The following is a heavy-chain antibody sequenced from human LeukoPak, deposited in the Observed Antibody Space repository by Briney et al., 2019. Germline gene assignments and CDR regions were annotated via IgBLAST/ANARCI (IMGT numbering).Heavy chain of an antibody. J-gene: IGHJ4*02. CDR1: GFTVSSNY. D-gene: IGHD5-18*01. CDR2: IYSGDST. Sequence: GGSLRLSCAASGFTVSSNYMSWVRQAPGKGLEWVSIIYSGDSTYYADSVKGRFTISRDNSKNTLYLQMNSLRAEDTAVYYCAKVRGGYTYGPFDDWGQGTLVTVSS. V-gene: IGHV3-53*01. CDR3: AKVRGGYTYGPFDD.